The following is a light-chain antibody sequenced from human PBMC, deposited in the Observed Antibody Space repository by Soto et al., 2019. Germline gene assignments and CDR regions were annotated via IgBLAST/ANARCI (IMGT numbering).Light chain of an antibody. V-gene: IGKV1-12*02. CDR2: AAS. J-gene: IGKJ5*01. Sequence: DIQMTQYPSYVSASVGDRVTITCRASQGISSWLAWYQRKPGKAPKLLIYAASSLQSGVPSRFSGSGSGTDFTLTISSLQPEDFATYYCQQANSFPFTFGQGTRLEIK. CDR3: QQANSFPFT. CDR1: QGISSW.